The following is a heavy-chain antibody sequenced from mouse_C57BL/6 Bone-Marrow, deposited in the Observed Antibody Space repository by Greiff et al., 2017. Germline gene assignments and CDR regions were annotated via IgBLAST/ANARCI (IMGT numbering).Heavy chain of an antibody. CDR3: TRDLRTWFAY. CDR1: GFTFSSYA. D-gene: IGHD2-12*01. Sequence: DVMLVESGEGLVKPGGSLKLSCAASGFTFSSYAMSWVRQTPEKRLEWVAYISSGGDYIYYADTVKGRFTISRDNARNTLYLQMSSLKSEDTAMYYCTRDLRTWFAYWGQGTLVTVSA. CDR2: ISSGGDYI. J-gene: IGHJ3*01. V-gene: IGHV5-9-1*02.